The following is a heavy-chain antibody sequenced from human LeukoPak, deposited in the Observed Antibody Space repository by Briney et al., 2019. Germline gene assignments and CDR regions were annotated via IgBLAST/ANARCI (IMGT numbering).Heavy chain of an antibody. D-gene: IGHD3-9*01. CDR2: ISYDGSNK. CDR1: GFTFSSYA. V-gene: IGHV3-30-3*01. J-gene: IGHJ4*02. Sequence: PGGSLRLSCAASGFTFSSYAMHWVRQAPGKGLEGVAVISYDGSNKYYADSVKGRFTISRDNSKNTLYLQMNSLRAEDTAVYYCARDRGLRYFDWLFDYWGQGTLVTVSS. CDR3: ARDRGLRYFDWLFDY.